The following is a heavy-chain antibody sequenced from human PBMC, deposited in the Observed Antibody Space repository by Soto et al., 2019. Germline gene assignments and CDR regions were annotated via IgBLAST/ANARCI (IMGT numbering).Heavy chain of an antibody. D-gene: IGHD2-15*01. V-gene: IGHV4-31*03. CDR1: GGSISSGGYY. J-gene: IGHJ6*02. Sequence: PSETLSLTCTVSGGSISSGGYYWSGIRQHPGKGLEWIGYIYYSWSTYYNPSLKSRVTISVDTSKNQFSLKLSSVTAADTAVYYCARGGVVVAATLYYYYYGMDVWGQGTTVTVSS. CDR3: ARGGVVVAATLYYYYYGMDV. CDR2: IYYSWST.